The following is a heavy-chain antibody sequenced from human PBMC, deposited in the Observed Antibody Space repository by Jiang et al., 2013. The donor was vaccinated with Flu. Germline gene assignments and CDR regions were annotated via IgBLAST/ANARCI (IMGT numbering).Heavy chain of an antibody. CDR3: ASVTLRRLLGQIEWYFDL. CDR1: GGNFNTHA. D-gene: IGHD4-17*01. CDR2: IILMLGEG. V-gene: IGHV1-69*04. J-gene: IGHJ2*01. Sequence: SGAEVKKPGSSVKVSCKASGGNFNTHAISWVRQAPGQGLEWMGGIILMLGEGKYAQKFQGKVTITADKSTSTAYMELSSLKSEDTAVYYCASVTLRRLLGQIEWYFDLWGRGTLVTVSS.